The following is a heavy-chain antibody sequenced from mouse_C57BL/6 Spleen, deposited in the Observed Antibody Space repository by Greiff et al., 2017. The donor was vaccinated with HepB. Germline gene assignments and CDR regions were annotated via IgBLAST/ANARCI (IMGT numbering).Heavy chain of an antibody. CDR1: GYTFTSYG. V-gene: IGHV1-81*01. J-gene: IGHJ3*01. CDR3: AREGYGNYGAY. Sequence: QVQLQQPGAELVRPGASVKLSCKASGYTFTSYGISWVKQRTGQGLEWIGEIYPRSGNTYYNEKFKGKATLTADKSSSTAYMALRSLTSEDSAVYFCAREGYGNYGAYWGQGTLVTVSA. D-gene: IGHD2-10*02. CDR2: IYPRSGNT.